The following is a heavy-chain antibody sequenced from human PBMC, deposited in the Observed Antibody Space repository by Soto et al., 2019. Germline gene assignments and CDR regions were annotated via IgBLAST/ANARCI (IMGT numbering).Heavy chain of an antibody. V-gene: IGHV1-8*01. J-gene: IGHJ5*02. CDR2: MNPNSGNT. CDR1: VYTCTSYD. Sequence: QGQLVQSGAEVKKPGASVKGSCKASVYTCTSYDINWVRQDTGPGGEWMGWMNPNSGNTGYAQKFQGRVTMTKNTSISTAYMELSSLRSEDTAVYYWASGWYYGSGSPFDPWGQGTLVTVSS. CDR3: ASGWYYGSGSPFDP. D-gene: IGHD3-10*01.